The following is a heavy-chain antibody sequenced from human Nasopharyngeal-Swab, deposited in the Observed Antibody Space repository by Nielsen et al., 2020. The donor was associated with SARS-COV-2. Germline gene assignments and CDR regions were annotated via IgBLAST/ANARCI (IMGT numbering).Heavy chain of an antibody. Sequence: SVKVSCKASGGTFSSYAISWVRQAPGQGLEWMGGIFPIFGTSNYAQKFQGRVTITADESTGTAYMELSSLRSEDTAVYYCASGGIAARGYYYYGMDVWGQGTTVTVSS. CDR2: IFPIFGTS. CDR1: GGTFSSYA. D-gene: IGHD6-6*01. V-gene: IGHV1-69*13. CDR3: ASGGIAARGYYYYGMDV. J-gene: IGHJ6*02.